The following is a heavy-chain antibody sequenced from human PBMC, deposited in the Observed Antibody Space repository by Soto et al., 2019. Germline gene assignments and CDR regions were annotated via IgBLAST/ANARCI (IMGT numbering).Heavy chain of an antibody. D-gene: IGHD2-2*01. CDR1: GYIFTTFG. CDR2: IDPKNGNT. V-gene: IGHV1-18*01. CDR3: AKEYCDSSRCYLPDY. J-gene: IGHJ4*02. Sequence: GASVKVSCKASGYIFTTFGISWVRQAPGQGLEWMGWIDPKNGNTKDAQKFQGRVTMTTDTSTSTAYMELRSLRSDDTAVYYCAKEYCDSSRCYLPDYWGQGALVTSP.